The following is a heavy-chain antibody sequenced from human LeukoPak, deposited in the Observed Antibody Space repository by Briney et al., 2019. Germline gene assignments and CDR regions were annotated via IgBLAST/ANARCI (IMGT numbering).Heavy chain of an antibody. CDR3: AREARQDYVYFDY. J-gene: IGHJ4*02. Sequence: SETLSLTCTVSGDSISSYYWGWIRQPPGKGLEWIGYINYSGNTNYNPSLKSRVTISVDTSKNQFSLRLSSVTAADTAVYYCAREARQDYVYFDYWGQGTLVTVSS. CDR2: INYSGNT. V-gene: IGHV4-59*01. CDR1: GDSISSYY. D-gene: IGHD4-17*01.